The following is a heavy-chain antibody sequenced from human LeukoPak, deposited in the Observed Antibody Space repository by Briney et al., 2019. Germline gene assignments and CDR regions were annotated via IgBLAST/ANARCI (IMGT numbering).Heavy chain of an antibody. CDR2: ISGSGTDT. CDR3: AKTPPSGSGSYYWYFDY. J-gene: IGHJ4*02. Sequence: GGSLRLSCGGSGFTFSSYAMSWVRQAPGKGLEWVSAISGSGTDTFYADSVKGRFSISRDNSKNTLYLQMNSLRAEDTAVYYCAKTPPSGSGSYYWYFDYWGQGTLVTVSS. CDR1: GFTFSSYA. V-gene: IGHV3-23*01. D-gene: IGHD3-10*01.